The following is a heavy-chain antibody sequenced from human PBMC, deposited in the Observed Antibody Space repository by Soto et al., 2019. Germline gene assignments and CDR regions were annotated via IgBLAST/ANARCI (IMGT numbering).Heavy chain of an antibody. D-gene: IGHD3-10*01. CDR1: GFTFSSYA. CDR2: ISGSGGNT. CDR3: AKVRASYYYGSGSSGV. V-gene: IGHV3-23*01. J-gene: IGHJ4*02. Sequence: EVQLLESGGGLVQPGGSLRLSCAASGFTFSSYAMSWVRQAPGRGLEWVSTISGSGGNTYYADSVKGRFTISGYNSKNTPHRQMNSLSAEDTAVYYCAKVRASYYYGSGSSGVWGQGTLVTVSS.